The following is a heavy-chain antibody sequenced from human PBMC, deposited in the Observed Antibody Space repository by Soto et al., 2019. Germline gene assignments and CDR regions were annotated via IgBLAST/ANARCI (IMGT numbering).Heavy chain of an antibody. D-gene: IGHD6-19*01. CDR1: GYTFTSYG. J-gene: IGHJ3*02. CDR3: ARDLHSGWYVGI. V-gene: IGHV1-18*01. Sequence: ASVKVSCKASGYTFTSYGISWVRQAPGQGLEWMGWISAYNGNTNYAQKHKGRVTMTTDTSTSTAYMEMRSMRSDDTAVYYCARDLHSGWYVGIWGKGTMVTVSS. CDR2: ISAYNGNT.